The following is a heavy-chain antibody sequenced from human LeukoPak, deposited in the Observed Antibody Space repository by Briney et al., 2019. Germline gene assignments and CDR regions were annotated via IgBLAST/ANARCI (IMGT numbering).Heavy chain of an antibody. V-gene: IGHV3-73*01. CDR3: TRSGSAGVVVAATRHYYYGMDV. Sequence: AGRSLRLSCAASGFTFSGSAMHWVRQASGKGLEWVGRIRSKANSYATAYAASVKGRFTIYRDDSKNTAYLQMNSLKTEDTAVYYCTRSGSAGVVVAATRHYYYGMDVWGKGTTVTVSS. CDR2: IRSKANSYAT. CDR1: GFTFSGSA. J-gene: IGHJ6*04. D-gene: IGHD2-15*01.